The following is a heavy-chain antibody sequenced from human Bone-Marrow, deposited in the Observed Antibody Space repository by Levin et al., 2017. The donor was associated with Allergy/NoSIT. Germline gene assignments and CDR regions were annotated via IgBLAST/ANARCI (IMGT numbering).Heavy chain of an antibody. V-gene: IGHV3-43D*03. CDR3: AKGGVSWYYDFWSGYSPDEYGMDV. Sequence: GGSLRLSCAASGFTFDDYAMHWVRQAPGKGLEWVSLISWDGGSTYYADSVKGRFTISRDNSKNSLYLQMNSLRAEDTALYYCAKGGVSWYYDFWSGYSPDEYGMDVWGQGTTVTVSS. D-gene: IGHD3-3*01. CDR2: ISWDGGST. J-gene: IGHJ6*02. CDR1: GFTFDDYA.